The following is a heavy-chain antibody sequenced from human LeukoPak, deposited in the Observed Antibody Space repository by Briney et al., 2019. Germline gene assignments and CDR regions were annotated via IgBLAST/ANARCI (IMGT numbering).Heavy chain of an antibody. Sequence: GGSLRLSSAGSGFTFSNAWMNWVRQAPGKGQEWVGRIKSKPDGETTDYAAPVKGRFTISRDDSKNMVYVQMNSLKTEDTAVYYCATGRDFDLWGRGTLVTVSS. CDR2: IKSKPDGETT. CDR1: GFTFSNAW. CDR3: ATGRDFDL. V-gene: IGHV3-15*01. J-gene: IGHJ2*01.